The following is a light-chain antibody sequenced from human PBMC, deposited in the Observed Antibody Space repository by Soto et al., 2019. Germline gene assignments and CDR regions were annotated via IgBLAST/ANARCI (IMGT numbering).Light chain of an antibody. Sequence: DTVMTQSPDSLAVSLGERATINCKSSQSVLYSSNNKNYLAWYQQKPGQPPKLLIYWASTRESGVPDRFSGGGSGTDFTLTISSLQAEDVAVYYCQQYYSAPYTFGQGTKLDIK. CDR3: QQYYSAPYT. CDR1: QSVLYSSNNKNY. J-gene: IGKJ2*01. V-gene: IGKV4-1*01. CDR2: WAS.